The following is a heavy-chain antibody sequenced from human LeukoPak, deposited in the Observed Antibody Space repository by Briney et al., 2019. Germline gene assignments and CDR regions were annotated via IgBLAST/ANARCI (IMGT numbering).Heavy chain of an antibody. CDR2: IYYSGST. J-gene: IGHJ4*02. Sequence: SETMSLTCTVSGGSISSYYWSWIRQPPGKGLEWIGYIYYSGSTNYNPSLKSRVTISVDTSKNQFSLKLTSVTAADTAVYYCARAKNPDYGDTGCLDYWGQGTLVTVSS. CDR3: ARAKNPDYGDTGCLDY. V-gene: IGHV4-59*01. CDR1: GGSISSYY. D-gene: IGHD4-17*01.